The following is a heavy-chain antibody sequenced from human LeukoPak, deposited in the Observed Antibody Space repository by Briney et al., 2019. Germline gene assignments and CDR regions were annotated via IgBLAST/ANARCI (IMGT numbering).Heavy chain of an antibody. J-gene: IGHJ4*02. CDR1: GVTFSSYW. D-gene: IGHD6-19*01. V-gene: IGHV3-74*01. CDR2: INSDGSST. Sequence: GGSLRLSCAASGVTFSSYWMHWVRQAPGKGLVWVSRINSDGSSTSYADSVKGRFTISRDNAKNTQYLQMNSLRAEDTAVYYCARASIYQQWLVTGPFDYWGQGTLVTVSS. CDR3: ARASIYQQWLVTGPFDY.